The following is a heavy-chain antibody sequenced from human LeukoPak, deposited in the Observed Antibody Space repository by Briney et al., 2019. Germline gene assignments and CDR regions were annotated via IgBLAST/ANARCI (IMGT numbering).Heavy chain of an antibody. CDR2: ISSSSSTI. CDR3: ARGRGYRYGAHFDY. V-gene: IGHV3-48*01. CDR1: GFTFSSYS. J-gene: IGHJ4*02. Sequence: GGSLRLSCAASGFTFSSYSMNWVRQAPGKGLEWVSYISSSSSTIYYADSVKGRFTISRDNAKNSLYLQMNSLRAEDTAVYYCARGRGYRYGAHFDYWGQGTLVTVSS. D-gene: IGHD5-18*01.